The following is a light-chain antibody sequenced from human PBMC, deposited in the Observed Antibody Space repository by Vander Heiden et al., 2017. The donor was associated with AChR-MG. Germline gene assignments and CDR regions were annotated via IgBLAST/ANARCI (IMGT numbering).Light chain of an antibody. CDR1: GSNMGAGCN. J-gene: IGLJ1*01. V-gene: IGLV1-40*01. CDR3: QSYDSSRSGSGYV. Sequence: QSVLTPPPSVSGAPVQTVPMSGTGSGSNMGAGCNVNWYQQPPGTTPKRLVYGKSNRPSGVPDQVSGSRSGTSASLAITGLQAEEEADYYCQSYDSSRSGSGYVFGTGTKVTVL. CDR2: GKS.